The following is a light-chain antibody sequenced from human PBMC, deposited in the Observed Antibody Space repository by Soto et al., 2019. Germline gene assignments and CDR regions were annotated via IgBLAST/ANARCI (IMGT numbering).Light chain of an antibody. CDR3: QQRSNWPGT. CDR2: GAS. Sequence: EIVLTQSPGTLSLSPGERATLSCRASQSVSSSYLAWYQQKPGQAPRLLIYGASSRATGIPARFSGSGSGTDFTLTISRLEPEDFAVYYCQQRSNWPGTFGGGTKVDIK. CDR1: QSVSSSY. V-gene: IGKV3D-20*02. J-gene: IGKJ4*01.